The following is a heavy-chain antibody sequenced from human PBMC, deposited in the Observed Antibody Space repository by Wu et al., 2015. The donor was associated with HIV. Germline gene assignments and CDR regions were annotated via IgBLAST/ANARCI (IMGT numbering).Heavy chain of an antibody. CDR3: ARDTHYYGSGRAAGADY. CDR1: GYTFTSYG. J-gene: IGHJ4*02. D-gene: IGHD3-10*01. CDR2: IIPNHGGA. Sequence: QVQLVQSGAEVKKPGASVKVSCKASGYTFTSYGISWVRQAPGQGLEWMGWIIPNHGGANYAEKFEGRVTITADEATNTAYMDLSRLRSEDTAVYYCARDTHYYGSGRAAGADYWGQGTLVTVSS. V-gene: IGHV1-69*10.